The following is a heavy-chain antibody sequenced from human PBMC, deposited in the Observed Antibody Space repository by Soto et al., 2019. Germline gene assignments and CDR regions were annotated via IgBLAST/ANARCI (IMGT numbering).Heavy chain of an antibody. V-gene: IGHV3-30-3*01. CDR3: ARRVGAITYYFDY. CDR1: GFTFSSYA. CDR2: ISYDGSNK. D-gene: IGHD1-26*01. Sequence: QVQLAESGGGVVQPGRSLRLSCAASGFTFSSYAMHWVRQAPGKGLEWVAVISYDGSNKYYADSVKGRFTISRDNSKNTLYLQMNSLRAEDTAVYYCARRVGAITYYFDYWGQGTLVTVSS. J-gene: IGHJ4*02.